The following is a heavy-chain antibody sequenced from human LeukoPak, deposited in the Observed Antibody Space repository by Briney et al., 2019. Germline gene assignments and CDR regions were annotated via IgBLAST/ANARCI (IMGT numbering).Heavy chain of an antibody. J-gene: IGHJ4*02. D-gene: IGHD6-6*01. CDR3: ARFIAARFGGYFDY. CDR1: GGSINSYY. V-gene: IGHV4-59*01. Sequence: SETLSLTCTVSGGSINSYYWSWIRHPPGKGLEWIGSIYYSGSTDYNPSLNSRVTISVDTSKNQFSLKLSSVTAADTAVYYCARFIAARFGGYFDYWGQGTLVTVSS. CDR2: IYYSGST.